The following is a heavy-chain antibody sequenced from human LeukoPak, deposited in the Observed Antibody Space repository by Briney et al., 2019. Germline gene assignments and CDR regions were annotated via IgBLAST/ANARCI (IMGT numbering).Heavy chain of an antibody. CDR3: AREDYGKGGGYFDY. V-gene: IGHV3-48*03. J-gene: IGHJ4*02. CDR1: GFTFSNYE. Sequence: PGGSLRLSCAASGFTFSNYEMNWVRQAPGKGLQWVSYIANTGDTRNYADSVKGRFTVSRDNAKNSLYLQMNSLRAEGTAIYYWAREDYGKGGGYFDYWGQGTLVTVSS. CDR2: IANTGDTR. D-gene: IGHD4-17*01.